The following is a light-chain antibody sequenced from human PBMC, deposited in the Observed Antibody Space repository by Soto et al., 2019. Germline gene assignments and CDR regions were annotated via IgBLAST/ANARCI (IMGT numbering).Light chain of an antibody. CDR2: GAS. CDR3: QQYNNGPPLS. CDR1: QSVSSN. Sequence: EIVMTQSPATLSVSPGERATLSCRASQSVSSNLAWYQQKPGQAPRLLIYGASTRATEIPARISGSGSGTELNLTISSLQSEDFAVYYCQQYNNGPPLSFGGGTKVEIK. J-gene: IGKJ4*01. V-gene: IGKV3-15*01.